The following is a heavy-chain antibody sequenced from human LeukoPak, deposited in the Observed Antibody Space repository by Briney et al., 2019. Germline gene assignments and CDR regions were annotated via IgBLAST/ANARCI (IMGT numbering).Heavy chain of an antibody. D-gene: IGHD6-19*01. J-gene: IGHJ4*02. Sequence: SQTLSLTCAISGDSGSSNSAAWNWIRQSPSRGLEWLGRTYYRSKWYNDYAVSVKSRITINPDTSKNQFSLQLNSVTPEDTAVYYCARDRGIAVAGPGYFDYWGQGTLVTVSS. CDR2: TYYRSKWYN. CDR3: ARDRGIAVAGPGYFDY. V-gene: IGHV6-1*01. CDR1: GDSGSSNSAA.